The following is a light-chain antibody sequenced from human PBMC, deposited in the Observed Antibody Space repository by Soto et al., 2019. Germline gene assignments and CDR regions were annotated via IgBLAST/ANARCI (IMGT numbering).Light chain of an antibody. CDR2: DAS. V-gene: IGKV3-11*01. CDR3: QHRMNWPLT. Sequence: EIVLAQSPATLSLSPGEGATLSCRASENVRTFVDWYQQKPGQAPRLLIYDASNRATGIPARFSGSGSETDFTLTISSLEPEDFAVYYCQHRMNWPLTFGQGTR. J-gene: IGKJ5*01. CDR1: ENVRTF.